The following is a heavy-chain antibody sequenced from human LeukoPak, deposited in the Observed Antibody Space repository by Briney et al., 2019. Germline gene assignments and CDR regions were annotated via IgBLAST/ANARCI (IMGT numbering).Heavy chain of an antibody. D-gene: IGHD3-22*01. CDR1: GFTFSSYS. J-gene: IGHJ5*02. Sequence: KSGGSLRLSCAASGFTFSSYSMNWVRQAPGKGLEWVSSISSSSSYIYYADSVKGRFPISRDNAKNSLYLQMNSLRAEDTAVYYCAKNLHYYDSSGYYAPNWFDPWGQGTLVTVSS. V-gene: IGHV3-21*01. CDR2: ISSSSSYI. CDR3: AKNLHYYDSSGYYAPNWFDP.